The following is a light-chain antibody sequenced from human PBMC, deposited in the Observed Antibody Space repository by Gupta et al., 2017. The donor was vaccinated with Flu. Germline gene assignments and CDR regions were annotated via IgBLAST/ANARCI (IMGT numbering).Light chain of an antibody. CDR2: VNS. Sequence: QSVLTQPPSVSGSPGQRVTISCTGSRPNIGAGYDVHWYQQLPGTAPKLLIYVNSNRPSGVPDRFSGSKSGTSASLAITGLQAEDEADYYCQSYDRSLSVWVFGGGTKLTVL. J-gene: IGLJ3*02. V-gene: IGLV1-40*01. CDR3: QSYDRSLSVWV. CDR1: RPNIGAGYD.